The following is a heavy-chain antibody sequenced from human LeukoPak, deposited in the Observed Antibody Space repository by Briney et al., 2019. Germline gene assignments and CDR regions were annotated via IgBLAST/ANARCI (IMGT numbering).Heavy chain of an antibody. J-gene: IGHJ3*02. D-gene: IGHD2-2*01. V-gene: IGHV3-13*05. CDR3: ARGCSSTTCYDAFDI. CDR1: GFTFSSYD. Sequence: GGSLRLSCAASGFTFSSYDMHWVRQATGKGLERVSAIGTAGDPYYPGSVKGRFTISRENAKNSLYLQMNSLRAGDTAVYYCARGCSSTTCYDAFDIWGQGTMVTVSS. CDR2: IGTAGDP.